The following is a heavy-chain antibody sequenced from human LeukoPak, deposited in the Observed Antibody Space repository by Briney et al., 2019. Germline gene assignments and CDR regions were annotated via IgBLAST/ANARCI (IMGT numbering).Heavy chain of an antibody. D-gene: IGHD3-10*01. CDR2: IYTSGST. CDR1: GGSFSGYY. V-gene: IGHV4-4*07. J-gene: IGHJ4*02. CDR3: ARDVYYYGSGSLFDY. Sequence: SETLSLTCAVYGGSFSGYYWSWIRQPAGKGLEWIGRIYTSGSTNYNPSLKSRVTMSVDTSKNQFSLKLSSVTAADTAVYYCARDVYYYGSGSLFDYWGQGTLVTVSS.